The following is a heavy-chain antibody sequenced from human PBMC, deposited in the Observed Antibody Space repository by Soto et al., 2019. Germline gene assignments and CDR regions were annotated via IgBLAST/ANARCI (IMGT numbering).Heavy chain of an antibody. CDR1: GFTFSGYA. CDR3: AKLASSTSSSFDY. CDR2: ISGSGGST. V-gene: IGHV3-23*01. J-gene: IGHJ4*02. D-gene: IGHD2-2*01. Sequence: GSLRLCWGASGFTFSGYAMSWVRQAPGKGLEWVSAISGSGGSTYYADSVKGRFTISRDNSKNTLYLQMNSLRAEDTAVYYCAKLASSTSSSFDYWGQGTLVTVSS.